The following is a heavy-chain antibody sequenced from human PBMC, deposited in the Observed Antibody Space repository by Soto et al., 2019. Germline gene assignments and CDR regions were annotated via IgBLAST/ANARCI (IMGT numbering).Heavy chain of an antibody. CDR2: IYYSGST. V-gene: IGHV4-59*08. Sequence: QVQLQESGPGLVKPSETLSLTCTVSGGSISSYYWSWIRQPPGKGLEWIGYIYYSGSTNYNPSLKRKVTISVHTSKNQFPLKLSSVTAADTAVYYCARRISSSNWYYFDYWGQGTLVTVSS. J-gene: IGHJ4*02. CDR3: ARRISSSNWYYFDY. D-gene: IGHD6-13*01. CDR1: GGSISSYY.